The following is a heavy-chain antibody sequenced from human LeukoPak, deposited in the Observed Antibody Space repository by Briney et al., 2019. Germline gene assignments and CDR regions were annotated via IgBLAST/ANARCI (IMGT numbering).Heavy chain of an antibody. D-gene: IGHD6-13*01. CDR3: AKDFYSSSFDFDY. CDR2: ISYDGSNK. Sequence: GGSLRLSCAASGFTVSSNYMSWVRQAPGKGLEWVAVISYDGSNKYYADSVKGRFTISRDNSKNTLYLQMNSLRAEDTAVYYCAKDFYSSSFDFDYWGQGTLVTVSS. J-gene: IGHJ4*02. V-gene: IGHV3-30*18. CDR1: GFTVSSNY.